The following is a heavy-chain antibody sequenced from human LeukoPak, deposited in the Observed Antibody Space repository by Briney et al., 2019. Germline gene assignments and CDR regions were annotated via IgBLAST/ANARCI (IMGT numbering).Heavy chain of an antibody. CDR3: AIESRLYSFGHNYYYMDV. CDR2: INPSGGST. Sequence: ASVKVSCKASGYTFTNYYMHWVRQAPGQGLEWMGIINPSGGSTSYAQKFQGRVTMTDDTSADTAYMELSSLRFEDTAVYYCAIESRLYSFGHNYYYMDVWGTGTTVTVSS. V-gene: IGHV1-46*01. CDR1: GYTFTNYY. D-gene: IGHD5-18*01. J-gene: IGHJ6*03.